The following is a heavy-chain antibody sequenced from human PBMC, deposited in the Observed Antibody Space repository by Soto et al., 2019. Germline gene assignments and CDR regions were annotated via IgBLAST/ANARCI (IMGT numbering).Heavy chain of an antibody. V-gene: IGHV6-1*01. J-gene: IGHJ6*02. D-gene: IGHD5-18*01. Sequence: SQTLSLRCTISGGSGPSNSTNWNWIRQSPSRGLEWLGRTYYRSKWYNDYAVSVKSRITINPDTSKNQFSLQLNSVTPEDTAVYYCARGTAMVGYGMDVWGQGTTVTVSS. CDR1: GGSGPSNSTN. CDR3: ARGTAMVGYGMDV. CDR2: TYYRSKWYN.